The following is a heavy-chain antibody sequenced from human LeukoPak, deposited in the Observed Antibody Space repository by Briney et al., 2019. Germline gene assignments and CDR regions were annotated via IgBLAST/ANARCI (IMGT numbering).Heavy chain of an antibody. CDR2: IYHRGST. CDR1: GGSISTYY. J-gene: IGHJ6*02. V-gene: IGHV4-59*01. CDR3: ARHLDIYYYGMDV. D-gene: IGHD2-2*03. Sequence: PSETLSLTCTVSGGSISTYYWNWIRQPPGKGLEWIGYIYHRGSTNYNPSLQSRVTISVDTSKNQFSLNLNSVTAADTAVYYCARHLDIYYYGMDVWGHGTTVTVSS.